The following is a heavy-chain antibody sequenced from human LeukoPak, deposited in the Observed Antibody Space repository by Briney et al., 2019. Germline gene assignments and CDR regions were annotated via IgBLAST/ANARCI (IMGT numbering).Heavy chain of an antibody. Sequence: GGSLRLSCAASGFTFSNAWMSWVRQAPGKGLERVSYISSSSSTIYYADSVKGRFTISRDNAKNSLYLQMNSLRAEDTAVYYCAELGITMIGGVWGKGTTVTISS. D-gene: IGHD3-10*02. CDR2: ISSSSSTI. J-gene: IGHJ6*04. V-gene: IGHV3-48*04. CDR1: GFTFSNAW. CDR3: AELGITMIGGV.